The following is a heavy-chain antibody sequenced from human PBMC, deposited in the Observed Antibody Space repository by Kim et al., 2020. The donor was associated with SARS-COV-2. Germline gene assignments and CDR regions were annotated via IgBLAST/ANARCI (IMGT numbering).Heavy chain of an antibody. D-gene: IGHD2-15*01. CDR1: GGSISSGGYY. J-gene: IGHJ4*02. CDR3: ARVPNKKDCSGGSCYRRGDDDFDY. Sequence: SETLSLTCTVSGGSISSGGYYWSWIRQHPGKGLEWIGYIYYSGSTYYNPSLKSRVTISVDTSKNQFSLKLSSVTAADTAVYYCARVPNKKDCSGGSCYRRGDDDFDYWGQGTLVTVSS. CDR2: IYYSGST. V-gene: IGHV4-31*03.